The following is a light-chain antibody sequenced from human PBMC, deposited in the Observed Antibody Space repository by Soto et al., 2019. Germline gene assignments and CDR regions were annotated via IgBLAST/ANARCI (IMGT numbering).Light chain of an antibody. CDR2: EVS. V-gene: IGLV2-14*01. CDR3: SSYASSSTLV. Sequence: QSALTQPASVSGSPGQSITISCTGTSSDVGGYNYVSWYQQHPGKAPKLMIYEVSKRPSGVSNRFSGSKSGNTASLTISGLQAEEEADYYCSSYASSSTLVFGGGTKVTVL. CDR1: SSDVGGYNY. J-gene: IGLJ2*01.